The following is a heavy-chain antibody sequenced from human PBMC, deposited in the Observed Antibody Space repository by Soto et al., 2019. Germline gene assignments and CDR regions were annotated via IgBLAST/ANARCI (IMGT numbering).Heavy chain of an antibody. CDR2: ISAYNGNT. D-gene: IGHD2-15*01. CDR1: GYTFTSYG. V-gene: IGHV1-18*01. J-gene: IGHJ6*02. CDR3: ARVYCSGGSCFPDYYSYGMDV. Sequence: QVQLVQSGAEVKKPGASVKVSCKASGYTFTSYGISWVRQAPGQGLEWMGWISAYNGNTNYAQKLQGRVTMTTDTSTRTAYMELRSLSSDDTAVYYCARVYCSGGSCFPDYYSYGMDVWGQGTTVTVSS.